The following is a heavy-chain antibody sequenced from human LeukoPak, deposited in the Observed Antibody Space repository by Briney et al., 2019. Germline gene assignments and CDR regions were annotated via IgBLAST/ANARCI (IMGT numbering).Heavy chain of an antibody. V-gene: IGHV4-59*01. CDR3: AAYRFSGNGARQNLVGP. D-gene: IGHD6-6*01. CDR2: IYYCGST. J-gene: IGHJ5*02. CDR1: GGSISSYY. Sequence: SETLSLTCTVSGGSISSYYWSWIRQPPGKGLEWIGYIYYCGSTNYNPSLKSRVTISVDTSKNQFSLKLSSVTAADTAVYYCAAYRFSGNGARQNLVGPWGQGNLV.